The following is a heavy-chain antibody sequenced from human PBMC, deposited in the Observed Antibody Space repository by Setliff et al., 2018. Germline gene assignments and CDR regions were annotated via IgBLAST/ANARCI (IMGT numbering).Heavy chain of an antibody. D-gene: IGHD3-3*02. J-gene: IGHJ5*02. V-gene: IGHV4-4*07. CDR2: VYNSGT. CDR3: AKESLAINTRWFDP. CDR1: GGSISSHY. Sequence: KPSETLSLTCTVSGGSISSHYWSWVRQPAGKRLEWIGRVYNSGTTYNAFFASRVTMSIDTSKNQFSLNLNSVTAADTALYYCAKESLAINTRWFDPWGQGILVTVSS.